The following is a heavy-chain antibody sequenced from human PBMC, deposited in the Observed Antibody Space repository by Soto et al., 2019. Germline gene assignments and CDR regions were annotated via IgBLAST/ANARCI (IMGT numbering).Heavy chain of an antibody. V-gene: IGHV3-23*01. J-gene: IGHJ3*02. CDR1: GFTFSSYA. Sequence: EVQLLESGGGLVQPGGSLRLSCAASGFTFSSYAMTWVRQAPGKGLEWVSTISGSGTTTYYADSVQGRFTISRDNSKNTLYLQMNSLRADDTAVHYCAKDLEVGARGAFDIWGQGTMVTVSS. D-gene: IGHD1-26*01. CDR3: AKDLEVGARGAFDI. CDR2: ISGSGTTT.